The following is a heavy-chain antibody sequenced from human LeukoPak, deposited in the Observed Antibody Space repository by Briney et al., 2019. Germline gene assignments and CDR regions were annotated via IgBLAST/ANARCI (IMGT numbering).Heavy chain of an antibody. Sequence: ASVKVSCKASGYTFTGYYMHWVRQAPGQGLEWMGRINPNSGGTNYAQKFQGRVTVTRDTSISTAYMELSRLTSDDTAVYYCAGGAETTTNWFDPWGQGTLVTVSS. V-gene: IGHV1-2*06. J-gene: IGHJ5*02. CDR3: AGGAETTTNWFDP. CDR2: INPNSGGT. CDR1: GYTFTGYY. D-gene: IGHD1-7*01.